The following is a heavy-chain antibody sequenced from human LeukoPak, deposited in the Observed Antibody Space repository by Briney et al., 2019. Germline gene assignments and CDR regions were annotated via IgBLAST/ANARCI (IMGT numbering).Heavy chain of an antibody. CDR2: ISASGNT. D-gene: IGHD3-10*01. CDR3: AREGGQTTMVRGRGFDY. Sequence: SETLSLTCTVSGASIPSSYYWSWIRQPPGKGLECIGYISASGNTNYNPSLKSRVTISVDTSKNQFSLKLSSVTAADTAVYYCAREGGQTTMVRGRGFDYWGQGTLVTVSS. V-gene: IGHV4-59*12. CDR1: GASIPSSYY. J-gene: IGHJ4*02.